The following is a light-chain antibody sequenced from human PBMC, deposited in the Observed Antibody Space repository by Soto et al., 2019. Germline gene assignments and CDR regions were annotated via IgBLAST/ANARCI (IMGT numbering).Light chain of an antibody. CDR1: QTVRNNY. CDR3: QQFSSYPLT. CDR2: DAS. J-gene: IGKJ4*01. V-gene: IGKV3-20*01. Sequence: EFVVTQSPGTLSLNTGERATLSCRASQTVRNNYLAWYQQKPGQAPRLLIYDASSRATGIPDRFSGGGSGTDFTLTISRLEPEDFAVYYCQQFSSYPLTFGGGTKVDIK.